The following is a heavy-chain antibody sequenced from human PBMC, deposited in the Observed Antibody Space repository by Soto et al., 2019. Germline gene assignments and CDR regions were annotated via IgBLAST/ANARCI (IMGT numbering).Heavy chain of an antibody. CDR1: GGTFSSYA. CDR3: ASTSGYDLPFDY. D-gene: IGHD5-12*01. CDR2: IIPIFGTA. V-gene: IGHV1-69*13. J-gene: IGHJ4*02. Sequence: GASVKVSCKASGGTFSSYAISWVRQAPGQGLEWMGGIIPIFGTANYAQKFQGRVTITADESTSTAYMELSSLRSEGTAVYYCASTSGYDLPFDYWGQGTLVTVSS.